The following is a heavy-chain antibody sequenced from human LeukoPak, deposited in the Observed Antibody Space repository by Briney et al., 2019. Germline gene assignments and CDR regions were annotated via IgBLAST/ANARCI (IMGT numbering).Heavy chain of an antibody. Sequence: PGGSLRLSCAASGFTFSSYAMHWVRQAPGKGLEWVAVISYDGSNKYYADSVKGRFTISRDNSKNTLYLQMNSLRAEDTAVYYCARGSDFWSGYKYYYYGMDVWGQGTTVTVSS. V-gene: IGHV3-30-3*01. CDR3: ARGSDFWSGYKYYYYGMDV. CDR1: GFTFSSYA. D-gene: IGHD3-3*01. J-gene: IGHJ6*02. CDR2: ISYDGSNK.